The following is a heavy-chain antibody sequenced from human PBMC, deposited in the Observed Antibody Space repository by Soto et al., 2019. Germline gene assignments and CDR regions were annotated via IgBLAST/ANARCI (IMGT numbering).Heavy chain of an antibody. J-gene: IGHJ4*02. V-gene: IGHV4-61*01. D-gene: IGHD4-17*01. Sequence: QVQLRESGPGLVKPSETLSLTCTVSGSSVSGGIYYWTWIRQPPGKGLEWIGYIYHSATTNYNAPLRSRVTISVDTSKNEFSLRLTSVTAADTAVYYCARYRDFGDYGYFDSWGQGTLVTVSS. CDR1: GSSVSGGIYY. CDR3: ARYRDFGDYGYFDS. CDR2: IYHSATT.